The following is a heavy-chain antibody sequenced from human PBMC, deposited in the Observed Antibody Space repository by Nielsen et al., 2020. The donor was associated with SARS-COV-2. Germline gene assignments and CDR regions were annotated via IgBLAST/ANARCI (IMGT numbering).Heavy chain of an antibody. CDR1: GYTFTGYY. CDR3: ASFQPGSYSLDY. Sequence: ASVKVSCKASGYTFTGYYMHWARQAPGQGLEWMGRINPNSGGTNYAQKFQGRVTMTRDTSISTAYMELSRLRSDDTAVYYCASFQPGSYSLDYWGQGTLVTVSS. J-gene: IGHJ4*02. V-gene: IGHV1-2*06. D-gene: IGHD3-10*01. CDR2: INPNSGGT.